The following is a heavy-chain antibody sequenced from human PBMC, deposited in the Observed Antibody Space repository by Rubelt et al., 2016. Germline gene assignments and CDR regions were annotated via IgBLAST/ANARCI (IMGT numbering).Heavy chain of an antibody. V-gene: IGHV6-1*01. CDR1: GDSVSSNRAA. Sequence: QVQLQQSGPGLVKPSQTLSLTCDISGDSVSSNRAAWNWIRQSPSRGLEWLGRTYYRSKWSHDYALSVKSRITINLDISKNQFSLQRTCLTPGDTAVYYCARTTGPIDCWGQGTLVTVSS. CDR2: TYYRSKWSH. J-gene: IGHJ4*02. D-gene: IGHD1-1*01. CDR3: ARTTGPIDC.